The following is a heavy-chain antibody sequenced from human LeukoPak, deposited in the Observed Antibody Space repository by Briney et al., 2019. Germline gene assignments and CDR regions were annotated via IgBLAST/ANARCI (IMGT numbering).Heavy chain of an antibody. V-gene: IGHV4-34*01. J-gene: IGHJ5*02. Sequence: MPSETLSLTCAVYGGSFGDYSWSWIRQPPGRGLEWIGEINHSGSTNYSPSLKSRVTISVDTSKNQFSLKLSSVTVADTAVYYCARVPAVDSSGYGWFDPWGQGTLVTVSS. CDR2: INHSGST. D-gene: IGHD3-22*01. CDR3: ARVPAVDSSGYGWFDP. CDR1: GGSFGDYS.